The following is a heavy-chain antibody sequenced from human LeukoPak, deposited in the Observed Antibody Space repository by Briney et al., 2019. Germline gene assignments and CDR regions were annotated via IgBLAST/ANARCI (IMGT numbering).Heavy chain of an antibody. J-gene: IGHJ4*02. V-gene: IGHV3-23*01. D-gene: IGHD4-17*01. CDR3: AKGGLTTVPRGFDY. Sequence: GGSLRLSCAASGLTFSRYAMSWVRQAPGKGLEWVSAISGSGWTTYYADSVKGRFTISRDNSKNTLYLQMNSLRAEDTALYYCAKGGLTTVPRGFDYWGQGIQVTVSS. CDR2: ISGSGWTT. CDR1: GLTFSRYA.